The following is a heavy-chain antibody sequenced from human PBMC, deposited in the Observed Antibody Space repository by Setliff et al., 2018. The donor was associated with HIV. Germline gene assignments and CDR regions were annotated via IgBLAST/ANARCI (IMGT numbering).Heavy chain of an antibody. CDR3: AHNINWGSDWYFDL. J-gene: IGHJ2*01. CDR1: GFLFSTNRVG. V-gene: IGHV2-5*02. CDR2: IYWDDDK. Sequence: SGPTLVNPTQTLTLTCTFSGFLFSTNRVGVGWIRQPPGKALEWLALIYWDDDKRYSPSLKSRLTITKGTSKNQVVLTMTNMDPVDTATYYCAHNINWGSDWYFDLWGRGTLVTVSS. D-gene: IGHD7-27*01.